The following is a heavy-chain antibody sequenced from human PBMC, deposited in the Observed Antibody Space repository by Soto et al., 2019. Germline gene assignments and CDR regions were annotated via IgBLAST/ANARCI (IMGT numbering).Heavy chain of an antibody. CDR1: GFTFTSYS. J-gene: IGHJ5*02. CDR3: AREMGACSDSSCYPGPYDS. V-gene: IGHV3-48*02. D-gene: IGHD3-16*01. CDR2: ITSKSTTI. Sequence: GGSLRLSCAASGFTFTSYSMNWVRQAPGQGLEWVSYITSKSTTIKYADSVKGRFTVSRDNAKNSLYLQLNSLRDEDTAVYYYAREMGACSDSSCYPGPYDSWGQGTLVTVSS.